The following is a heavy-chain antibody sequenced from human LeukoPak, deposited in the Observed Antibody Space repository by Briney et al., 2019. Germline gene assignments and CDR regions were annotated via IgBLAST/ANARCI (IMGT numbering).Heavy chain of an antibody. CDR3: AKSRTTGSASSDY. D-gene: IGHD2-8*02. CDR2: MNPSDGST. Sequence: GASVKVSCKASGYTFTGYYIHWVRQAPGQGVECMGIMNPSDGSTSYAQKFRGRVTMTRDTSTTTVYMEMSNLSSEDTAMYYCAKSRTTGSASSDYWGQGTLVTVSS. V-gene: IGHV1-46*01. CDR1: GYTFTGYY. J-gene: IGHJ4*02.